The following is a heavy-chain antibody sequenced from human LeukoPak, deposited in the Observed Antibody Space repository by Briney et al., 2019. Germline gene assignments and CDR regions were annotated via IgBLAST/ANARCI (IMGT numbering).Heavy chain of an antibody. D-gene: IGHD2-15*01. Sequence: GGSLRLSCEASGFIFNGYTMNWVRQAPGKGLEWVSSISSSGSNICYADSVKGRFTISRDNARNSLYLQMNSLRAEDTAVYYCARDGLAAATLHWCFDLWGRGTLVTVSS. CDR3: ARDGLAAATLHWCFDL. CDR1: GFIFNGYT. CDR2: ISSSGSNI. J-gene: IGHJ2*01. V-gene: IGHV3-21*01.